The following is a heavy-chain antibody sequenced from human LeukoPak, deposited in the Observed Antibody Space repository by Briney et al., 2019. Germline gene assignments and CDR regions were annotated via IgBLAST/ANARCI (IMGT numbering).Heavy chain of an antibody. D-gene: IGHD3-3*01. V-gene: IGHV1-24*01. CDR1: GYTLTELS. Sequence: ASVKVSCKVSGYTLTELSMHWVRQAPGKGLEWMGGFDPEDGETIYAQKFQGRVTMTEDTSTDTAYMELSSLRSEDTAVYYCASRGAIFGKYGMDVWGQGTTVTVSS. J-gene: IGHJ6*02. CDR2: FDPEDGET. CDR3: ASRGAIFGKYGMDV.